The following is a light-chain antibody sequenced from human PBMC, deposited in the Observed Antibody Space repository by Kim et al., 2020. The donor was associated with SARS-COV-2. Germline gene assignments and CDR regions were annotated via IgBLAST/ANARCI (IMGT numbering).Light chain of an antibody. CDR3: MQGLQTRLT. CDR2: LGS. CDR1: QSLLHTNGYKY. V-gene: IGKV2-28*01. Sequence: PASISCSSSQSLLHTNGYKYLDWYLQKPGQSPQLLIYLGSNRASGVPDRFSGSGSGTDFTLKISRVAAEDVGVYYCMQGLQTRLTFGGGTKVDIK. J-gene: IGKJ4*01.